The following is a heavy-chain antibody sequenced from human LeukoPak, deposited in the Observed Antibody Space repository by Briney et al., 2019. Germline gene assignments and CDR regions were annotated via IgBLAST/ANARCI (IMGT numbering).Heavy chain of an antibody. V-gene: IGHV3-48*04. CDR2: IISSSTTI. J-gene: IGHJ4*02. Sequence: PGGSLRLAFAAAGFTFSSYSMNWVRQAPGKGLELVSFIISSSTTIYYADSVKGRFTISRYNAKNSPYLQMRSLRARDTAVYYCARHRGGSSSAIDYWGQGTLVTVSS. CDR3: ARHRGGSSSAIDY. CDR1: GFTFSSYS. D-gene: IGHD1-26*01.